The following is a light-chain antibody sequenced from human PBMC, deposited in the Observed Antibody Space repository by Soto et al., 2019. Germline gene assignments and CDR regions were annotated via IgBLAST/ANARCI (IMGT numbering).Light chain of an antibody. CDR1: QSVDSIY. Sequence: EIVLTQSPGTLSLAPGDRATLSCRASQSVDSIYLAWYQQKPGQAPRLLIFGASRRATGIPDRFSGSGSGTDFTLTISRLEPEDVAVYYCQQYGSSPLYSFGQGTKVEIK. J-gene: IGKJ2*03. CDR3: QQYGSSPLYS. CDR2: GAS. V-gene: IGKV3-20*01.